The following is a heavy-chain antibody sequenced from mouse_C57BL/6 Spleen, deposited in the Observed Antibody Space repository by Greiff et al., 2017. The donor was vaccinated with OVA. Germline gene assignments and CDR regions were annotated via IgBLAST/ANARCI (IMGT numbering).Heavy chain of an antibody. D-gene: IGHD2-4*01. Sequence: QVQLQQSGAELVKPGASVKISCKASGYAFSSYWMNWVKQRPGKGLEWIGQIYPGDGDTNYNGKFKGKATLTADKSSSTAYMQLSSLTSEDSAVYFCERYGGYDYDEDYAMDYWGQGTSVTVSS. J-gene: IGHJ4*01. CDR2: IYPGDGDT. CDR3: ERYGGYDYDEDYAMDY. CDR1: GYAFSSYW. V-gene: IGHV1-80*01.